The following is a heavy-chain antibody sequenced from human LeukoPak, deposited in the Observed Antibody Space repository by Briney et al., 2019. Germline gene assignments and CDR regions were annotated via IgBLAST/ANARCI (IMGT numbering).Heavy chain of an antibody. CDR3: ARERLAARGLVPLNWFDP. J-gene: IGHJ5*02. CDR2: INHSGST. CDR1: GGSISSYY. V-gene: IGHV4-34*01. Sequence: PSETLSLTCTVSGGSISSYYWSWIRQPPGKGLEWIGEINHSGSTNYNPSLKSRVTISVDTSKNQFSLKLSSVTAADTAVYYCARERLAARGLVPLNWFDPWGQGTLVTVSS. D-gene: IGHD6-6*01.